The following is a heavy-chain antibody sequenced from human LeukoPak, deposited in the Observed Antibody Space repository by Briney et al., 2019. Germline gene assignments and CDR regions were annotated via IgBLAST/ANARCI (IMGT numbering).Heavy chain of an antibody. CDR2: ISGSGGST. CDR1: GITFSSYA. V-gene: IGHV3-23*01. Sequence: GGSLRLSCAASGITFSSYAMSWVRQAPGKGLEWVSAISGSGGSTYYADSVKGRFTISRDNSKNTLYLQMNSLRAEDTAVYYCAKPTAITMIVVVTRYYFDYWGQGTLVTVSS. CDR3: AKPTAITMIVVVTRYYFDY. D-gene: IGHD3-22*01. J-gene: IGHJ4*02.